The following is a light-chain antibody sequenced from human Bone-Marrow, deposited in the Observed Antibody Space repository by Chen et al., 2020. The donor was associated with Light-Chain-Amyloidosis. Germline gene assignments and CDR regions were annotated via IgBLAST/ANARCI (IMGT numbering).Light chain of an antibody. CDR3: QRYGTSPLT. Sequence: EIVLTQSPGTLSLSPGEGANLSRRASQTISSNYLTWYQQRFGRVPRLLIYGSSSRATGIPDRFTGSGSGTDFTLTINRLEPEDFAMYYCQRYGTSPLTYGGGTKVEIK. V-gene: IGKV3-20*01. CDR1: QTISSNY. J-gene: IGKJ4*01. CDR2: GSS.